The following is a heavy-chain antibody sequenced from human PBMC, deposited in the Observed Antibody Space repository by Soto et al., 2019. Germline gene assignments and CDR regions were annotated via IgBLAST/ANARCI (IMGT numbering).Heavy chain of an antibody. J-gene: IGHJ4*02. CDR3: AKGNTWYNFNY. Sequence: PGGSLRLSCAASGFTFSTRAMTWVRQAPGKGLEWVSSIDGSGQTTYYADSVKGRFTISRDNSKNTLYLQVNSLRAEDTATYFCAKGNTWYNFNYWGQGTLVTVSS. V-gene: IGHV3-23*01. CDR1: GFTFSTRA. D-gene: IGHD6-13*01. CDR2: IDGSGQTT.